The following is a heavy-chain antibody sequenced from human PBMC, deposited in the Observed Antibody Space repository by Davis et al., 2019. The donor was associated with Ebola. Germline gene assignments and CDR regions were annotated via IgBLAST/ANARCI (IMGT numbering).Heavy chain of an antibody. CDR2: IRSKAYGGTT. V-gene: IGHV3-49*04. D-gene: IGHD1-14*01. Sequence: PGGSLRLSCTASGFTFGDYAMSWVRQAPGKGLEWVGFIRSKAYGGTTEYAASVKGRFTISRDDSKSIAYLQMNSLKTEDTAVYYCTREDRDYWGQGTLVTVSS. CDR1: GFTFGDYA. J-gene: IGHJ4*02. CDR3: TREDRDY.